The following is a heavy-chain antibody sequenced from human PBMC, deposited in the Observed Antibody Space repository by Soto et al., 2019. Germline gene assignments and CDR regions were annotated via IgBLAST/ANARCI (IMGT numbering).Heavy chain of an antibody. CDR1: GGSISSYY. Sequence: SETLSLTCTVSGGSISSYYLSWIRQPPGKGLEWIGYIYYSGSTNYNPSLKSRVTISRDNSKNTLYLQMNSLRVEDTAVYYCAKKVPGSNPLDSWGQGALVTVSS. D-gene: IGHD1-1*01. CDR3: AKKVPGSNPLDS. CDR2: IYYSGST. V-gene: IGHV4-59*12. J-gene: IGHJ4*02.